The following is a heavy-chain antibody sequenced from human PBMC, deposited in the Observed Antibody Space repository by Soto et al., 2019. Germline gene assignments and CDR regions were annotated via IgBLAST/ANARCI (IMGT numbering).Heavy chain of an antibody. J-gene: IGHJ4*02. D-gene: IGHD3-9*01. Sequence: QVQLQQWGAGLLKPSETLSLTCAVYGGSFSGYYWSWIRQPPGKGLECIGEINHSGSTNYNPSLKSRVTISVDTSKNQFSLKLSSVTAADTAVYYCARRPRPAIRYFDWLPIDYWGQGTLVTVSS. CDR2: INHSGST. CDR3: ARRPRPAIRYFDWLPIDY. CDR1: GGSFSGYY. V-gene: IGHV4-34*01.